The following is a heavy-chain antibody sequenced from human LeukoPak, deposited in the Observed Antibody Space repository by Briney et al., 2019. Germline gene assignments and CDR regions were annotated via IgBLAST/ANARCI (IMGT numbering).Heavy chain of an antibody. CDR1: GYTFTSYD. CDR3: ARVVNSSSRVDY. J-gene: IGHJ4*02. CDR2: MDPNSGNT. Sequence: ASVNVSCKASGYTFTSYDINWVRQAPGQGLEWMGWMDPNSGNTGYAQKSQGRVTMTRNTSISTAYMELSSLRSEDTAVYYCARVVNSSSRVDYWGQGTLVTVSS. V-gene: IGHV1-8*01. D-gene: IGHD6-6*01.